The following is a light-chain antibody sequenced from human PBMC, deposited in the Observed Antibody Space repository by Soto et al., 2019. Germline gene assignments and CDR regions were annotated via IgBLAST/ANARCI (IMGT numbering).Light chain of an antibody. J-gene: IGLJ2*01. V-gene: IGLV2-14*01. CDR3: SSYTSSSNTPVV. Sequence: QSALTQSASVSGSPGQSITISCTGTSSNVGGYNSVSWYQQHPGKAPKLMIYDVSDRPSGVSNRFSGSKSGNTASLTISGLQAEDEADYYCSSYTSSSNTPVVFGGGTKLTVL. CDR2: DVS. CDR1: SSNVGGYNS.